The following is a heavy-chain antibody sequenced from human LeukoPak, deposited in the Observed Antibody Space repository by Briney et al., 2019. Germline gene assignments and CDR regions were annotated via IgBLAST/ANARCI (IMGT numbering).Heavy chain of an antibody. Sequence: HAGGSLRLSCAASGFTFSSYAMSWVRQAPGKGLEWVSAISGSGGSTYYADSVKGRFTISRDNSKNTLYLQMNSLRAEDTAVYYCAKISGSRLYFDYWGQGTLVTVSS. V-gene: IGHV3-23*01. D-gene: IGHD1-26*01. CDR1: GFTFSSYA. CDR3: AKISGSRLYFDY. CDR2: ISGSGGST. J-gene: IGHJ4*02.